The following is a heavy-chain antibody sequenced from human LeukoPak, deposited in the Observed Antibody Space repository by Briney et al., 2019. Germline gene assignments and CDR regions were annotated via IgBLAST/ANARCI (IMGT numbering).Heavy chain of an antibody. J-gene: IGHJ4*02. Sequence: GGSLRLSCAASGFTFSSYAMHWVRQASGKGLEWVGRIRSKANSYATAYAASVKGRFTISRDDSKNTAYLQMNSLKTEDTAVYYCTIHVIGYSSSLTSVDYWGQGTLVTVSS. D-gene: IGHD6-6*01. CDR2: IRSKANSYAT. CDR3: TIHVIGYSSSLTSVDY. V-gene: IGHV3-73*01. CDR1: GFTFSSYA.